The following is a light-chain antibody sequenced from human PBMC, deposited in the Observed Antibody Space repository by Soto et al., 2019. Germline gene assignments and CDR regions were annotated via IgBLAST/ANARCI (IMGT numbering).Light chain of an antibody. CDR1: QSVSSY. J-gene: IGKJ4*01. V-gene: IGKV3-11*01. CDR3: QQRSNWPLT. CDR2: DAS. Sequence: EIVLTQSPDTLSLSPRERATLSCRASQSVSSYLACYQQKPGQAPRLLIYDASNRATGIPARFSGSGSGTDFTLTISSLEPEDFAIYYCQQRSNWPLTFGGGTKVEIK.